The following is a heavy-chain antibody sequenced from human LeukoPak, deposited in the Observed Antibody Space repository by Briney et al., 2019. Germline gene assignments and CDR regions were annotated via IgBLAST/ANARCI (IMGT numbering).Heavy chain of an antibody. V-gene: IGHV3-23*01. J-gene: IGHJ4*02. CDR1: GFTFSNYA. CDR2: ISGSGANT. D-gene: IGHD2-21*01. CDR3: ATEKGDSPDY. Sequence: GGSLRLSCAASGFTFSNYAMSWVRQAPGKGLEWVSGISGSGANTYHADSVKGRFTISRDNSKNTLYVQMNSLRAEDTAVYYCATEKGDSPDYWGQGTLVTVSS.